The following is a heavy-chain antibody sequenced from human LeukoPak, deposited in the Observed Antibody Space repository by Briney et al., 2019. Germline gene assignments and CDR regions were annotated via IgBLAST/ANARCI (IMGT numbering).Heavy chain of an antibody. D-gene: IGHD2-21*02. J-gene: IGHJ4*02. Sequence: GESLKISCKGSGYRFTSHWIGWVRQMPGKGLEWMGIISPGDSDARYSPSFQGQVTIPADKSINTAYLQWSSLKASDTAMYYCARQAYCGGDCSANFDYWGQGTLVTGSS. CDR2: ISPGDSDA. CDR1: GYRFTSHW. V-gene: IGHV5-51*01. CDR3: ARQAYCGGDCSANFDY.